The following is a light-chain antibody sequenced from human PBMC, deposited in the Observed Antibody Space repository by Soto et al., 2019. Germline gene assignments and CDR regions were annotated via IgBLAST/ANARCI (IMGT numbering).Light chain of an antibody. J-gene: IGKJ1*01. V-gene: IGKV3-20*01. CDR1: QSVSSSY. CDR3: QQYGSSPRT. Sequence: EIVLTQSPGTLSLSPGERATLSCRASQSVSSSYLASYQQKPGQAPRLLIYGASSRATGIPDRFSGSGSGTDFTLTISRLEPEDFEVYYCQQYGSSPRTFDQGTKVEIK. CDR2: GAS.